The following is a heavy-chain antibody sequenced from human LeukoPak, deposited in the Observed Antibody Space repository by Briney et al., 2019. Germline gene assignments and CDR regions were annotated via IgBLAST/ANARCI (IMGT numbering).Heavy chain of an antibody. Sequence: GGSLRLYGSASGFTFSSYAMSWLPQAPGKGREGVSAISGSGGSTYYADSVKGRFTIARDNSKKTLYLQMNSLRAEDTAVYYCAKDRRGSSGWYSPLDYWGQGTLVSVS. CDR3: AKDRRGSSGWYSPLDY. J-gene: IGHJ4*02. D-gene: IGHD6-19*01. V-gene: IGHV3-23*01. CDR1: GFTFSSYA. CDR2: ISGSGGST.